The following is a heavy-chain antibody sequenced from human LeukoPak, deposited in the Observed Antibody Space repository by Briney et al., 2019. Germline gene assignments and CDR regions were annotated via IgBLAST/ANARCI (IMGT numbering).Heavy chain of an antibody. CDR2: IYSGGST. CDR3: ARLDDSSFDY. CDR1: GFTVSNNY. Sequence: GGSLRLSCAASGFTVSNNYMSWVRQAPGKGLEWVSVIYSGGSTYYADSVKGRFTISRDNSKNTLYLQMNSLRAEDSAVYYCARLDDSSFDYWGQGTLVIVSS. D-gene: IGHD2-2*03. J-gene: IGHJ4*02. V-gene: IGHV3-66*01.